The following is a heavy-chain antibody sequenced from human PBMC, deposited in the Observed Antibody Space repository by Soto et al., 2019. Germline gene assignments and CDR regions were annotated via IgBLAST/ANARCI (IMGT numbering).Heavy chain of an antibody. Sequence: LRLSCVGSGFTFSSYGMHWVRQAPGKGLECVAVISDTGSSHYYAASVEGRFTISRENSKNTLSLHMDRLRVEDTAVYHCAKDRGGDCPDNSCYFGADYWGQGTPVTVSS. V-gene: IGHV3-30*18. CDR2: ISDTGSSH. CDR1: GFTFSSYG. CDR3: AKDRGGDCPDNSCYFGADY. J-gene: IGHJ4*02. D-gene: IGHD2-2*01.